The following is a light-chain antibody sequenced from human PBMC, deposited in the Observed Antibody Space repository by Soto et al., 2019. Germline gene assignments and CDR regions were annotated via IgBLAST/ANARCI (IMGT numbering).Light chain of an antibody. V-gene: IGKV1-5*03. CDR1: QSVNSW. Sequence: DIQMTQSPSTLSASVGDRVTITCRASQSVNSWLAWYQQKPGKAPKLLLYKASSLESGVPSRLSGSGSGTEFTLTISSLQPDDFGTYYCQQYDTSPLTFGGGTKVDIK. CDR2: KAS. CDR3: QQYDTSPLT. J-gene: IGKJ4*01.